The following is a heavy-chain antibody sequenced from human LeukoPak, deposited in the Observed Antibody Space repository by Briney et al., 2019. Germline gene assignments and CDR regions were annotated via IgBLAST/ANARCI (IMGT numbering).Heavy chain of an antibody. CDR3: ATTPPSTYDNRVPSDY. CDR1: GFSVSKNY. CDR2: IYSGGDT. J-gene: IGHJ4*02. D-gene: IGHD3-16*01. Sequence: GGSLRLSCAASGFSVSKNYMSWVRQAPGKGLEWVSIIYSGGDTYYADSVKGRFTISRDNSKNTLYLQMNNLKAEDSAVYYYATTPPSTYDNRVPSDYWGQGTLVTVSS. V-gene: IGHV3-53*01.